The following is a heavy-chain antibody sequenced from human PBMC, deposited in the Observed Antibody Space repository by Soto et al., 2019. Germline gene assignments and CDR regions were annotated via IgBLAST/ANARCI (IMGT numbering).Heavy chain of an antibody. CDR2: ISSNGSST. V-gene: IGHV3-64D*06. Sequence: GGSLRLSCSASGFTFSSFSMHWVRQAPGKGLEYVSGISSNGSSTYYADSVKGRFTISRDNSENTLYLQMSSLRAEDTAVYYCVHPRSTMIIPPTWGQGTLVTVSS. D-gene: IGHD3-22*01. J-gene: IGHJ5*02. CDR1: GFTFSSFS. CDR3: VHPRSTMIIPPT.